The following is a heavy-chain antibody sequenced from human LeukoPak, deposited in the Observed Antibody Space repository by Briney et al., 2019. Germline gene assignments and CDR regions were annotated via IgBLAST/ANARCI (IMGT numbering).Heavy chain of an antibody. CDR1: GDSVSAYRAA. D-gene: IGHD3-10*01. J-gene: IGHJ4*02. CDR2: TYCRCQCIS. V-gene: IGHV6-1*01. Sequence: SQTLSLTCAISGDSVSAYRAAWAWFRQSPSGGLEWLGWTYCRCQCISDYAESVKGRINISPDTSTNQFSLQLNYVTPEDTAVYYCARGSYGLGGYYDYYFDFWGQGTLVTVSS. CDR3: ARGSYGLGGYYDYYFDF.